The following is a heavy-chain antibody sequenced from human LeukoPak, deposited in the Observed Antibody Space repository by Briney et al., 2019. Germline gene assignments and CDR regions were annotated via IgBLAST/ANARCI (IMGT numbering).Heavy chain of an antibody. Sequence: PGGSLRLSCAASGFGFSSFGMHWVRQAPDKGLDWVAYIRNDASKTYYAESAKGRFTISRDNSKNMVFLQMNSLRSEDTALYYCAKRAGSAWSAGVWGQGTLVTVSS. V-gene: IGHV3-30*02. CDR1: GFGFSSFG. J-gene: IGHJ4*02. D-gene: IGHD3-10*01. CDR2: IRNDASKT. CDR3: AKRAGSAWSAGV.